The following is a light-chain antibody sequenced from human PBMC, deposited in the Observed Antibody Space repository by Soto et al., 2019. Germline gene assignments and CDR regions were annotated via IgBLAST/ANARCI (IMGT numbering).Light chain of an antibody. CDR3: QQAGSFPIT. J-gene: IGKJ5*01. CDR1: QDIGCW. Sequence: DIQMTQSPSSVSASVGARVTITCRASQDIGCWLAWYQQKPGKAPDLLLYGASSLPSGVPSSFYGSGSGTDITLSISSLQPEDSATYYCQQAGSFPITFGQGTRLEIK. V-gene: IGKV1-12*01. CDR2: GAS.